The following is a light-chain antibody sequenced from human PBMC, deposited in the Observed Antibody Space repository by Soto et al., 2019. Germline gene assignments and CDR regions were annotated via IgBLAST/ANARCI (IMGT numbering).Light chain of an antibody. CDR3: QQYNSYSPLT. CDR1: QSISSW. J-gene: IGKJ4*01. Sequence: DIQRTQSPSTLSASVGDRVTITCRASQSISSWLAWYQQKPGKAAKLLIYDASSLESGVPSRCSGSGSGTEFTITISTLQPDDSATSYCQQYNSYSPLTFGGGTKV. V-gene: IGKV1-5*01. CDR2: DAS.